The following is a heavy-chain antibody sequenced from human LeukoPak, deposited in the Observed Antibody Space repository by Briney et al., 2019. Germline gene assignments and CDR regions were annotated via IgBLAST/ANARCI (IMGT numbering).Heavy chain of an antibody. CDR3: AREREVDYDFWSVYYSPVCCDY. J-gene: IGHJ4*02. Sequence: AASVKVSCKASGYTFTGYYMHWVRQAPGQGLEWMGRINPDSGGTNYAQKFQGRVTMTRDTSISTAYMELSRLRSDDTAVYYCAREREVDYDFWSVYYSPVCCDYWGQGTLVTVSS. CDR2: INPDSGGT. D-gene: IGHD3-3*01. CDR1: GYTFTGYY. V-gene: IGHV1-2*06.